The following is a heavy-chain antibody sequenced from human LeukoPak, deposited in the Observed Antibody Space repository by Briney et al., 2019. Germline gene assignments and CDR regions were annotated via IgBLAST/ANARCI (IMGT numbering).Heavy chain of an antibody. Sequence: MASETLSLTCAVYGGPFSGYYWSWIRQPPGKGLEWIGEINHSGSTNYNPSLKSRVTISVDTSKNQFSLKLSSVTAADTAVYYCARGPITTYYYDSSGSVNWFDPWGQGTLVTVSS. D-gene: IGHD3-22*01. V-gene: IGHV4-34*01. CDR1: GGPFSGYY. J-gene: IGHJ5*02. CDR3: ARGPITTYYYDSSGSVNWFDP. CDR2: INHSGST.